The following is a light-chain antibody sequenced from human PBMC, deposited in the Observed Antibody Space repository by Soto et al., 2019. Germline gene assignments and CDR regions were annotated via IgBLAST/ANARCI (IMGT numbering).Light chain of an antibody. V-gene: IGKV3-20*01. CDR2: DAS. CDR3: QQYGSSLVT. J-gene: IGKJ4*01. CDR1: QSVSNTY. Sequence: EIVLTQSPGTLSLSPGERATLSCRASQSVSNTYLAWYQQKPGQAPRLLIYDASSRATGIPDRFSGSGSGTDFTLTISRLEPEDFAVYYCQQYGSSLVTFGGGTKVEIK.